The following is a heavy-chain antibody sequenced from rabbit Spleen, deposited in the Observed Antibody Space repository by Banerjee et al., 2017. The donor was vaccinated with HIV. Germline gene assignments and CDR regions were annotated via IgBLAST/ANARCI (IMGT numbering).Heavy chain of an antibody. CDR3: ARDLVAVIGWNFSL. J-gene: IGHJ3*01. D-gene: IGHD1-1*01. CDR2: IYPGSSGFT. V-gene: IGHV1S45*01. Sequence: QEQLEESGGDLVKPEGSLTLTCTASGFSFSSSYYMCWVRQAPGKGLECIACIYPGSSGFTYFASWAKGRFTISKTSSTTVTLQMTSLTAADTAIYFCARDLVAVIGWNFSLWGQGTLVTVS. CDR1: GFSFSSSYY.